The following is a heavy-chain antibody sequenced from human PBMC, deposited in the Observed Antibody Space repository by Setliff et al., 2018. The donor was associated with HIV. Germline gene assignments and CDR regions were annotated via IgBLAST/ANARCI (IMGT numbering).Heavy chain of an antibody. Sequence: ASVKVSCKASGYAFTEYYIHWVRQPPGQRLEWMGWINVGNDNTKYSQTLQGRVTIARDTSASTAYMELSSLRSEDTAVYYCARGHSSSAYNAYDIWGQGTMVTVSS. D-gene: IGHD6-6*01. V-gene: IGHV1-3*01. J-gene: IGHJ3*02. CDR1: GYAFTEYY. CDR2: INVGNDNT. CDR3: ARGHSSSAYNAYDI.